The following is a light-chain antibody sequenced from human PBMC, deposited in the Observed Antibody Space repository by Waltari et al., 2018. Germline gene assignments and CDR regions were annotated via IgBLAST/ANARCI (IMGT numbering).Light chain of an antibody. CDR3: HQYGGSLPWT. CDR1: QSVIGNY. J-gene: IGKJ1*01. CDR2: DAS. Sequence: EIVLTQFPGTLSLSPGDRANLPCRASQSVIGNYLAWYQQKPGQAPRSLIYDASSRATGVPDRFSGSGSGTDFTLTISRLEPEDFAVYYCHQYGGSLPWTLGQGTKVEVK. V-gene: IGKV3-20*01.